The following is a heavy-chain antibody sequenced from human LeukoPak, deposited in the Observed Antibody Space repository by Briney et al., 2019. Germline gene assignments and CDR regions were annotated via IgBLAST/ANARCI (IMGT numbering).Heavy chain of an antibody. Sequence: GGSLRLSRAASGFTFSGYYMHWVRQVPGKGLVWVSRINSDGSSTSYADSVKGRFTISRDNAKNTLYLQMNSLRAEDTAVYFCARGRDSSFYPYFDYWGQGTLVTVSS. D-gene: IGHD3-22*01. CDR2: INSDGSST. CDR1: GFTFSGYY. CDR3: ARGRDSSFYPYFDY. V-gene: IGHV3-74*01. J-gene: IGHJ4*02.